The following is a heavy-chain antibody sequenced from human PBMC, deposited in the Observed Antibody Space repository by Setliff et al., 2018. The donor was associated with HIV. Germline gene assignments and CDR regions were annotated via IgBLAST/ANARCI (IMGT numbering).Heavy chain of an antibody. V-gene: IGHV1-18*01. CDR2: ISAYHGNT. Sequence: ASVKVSCKASGYNFTSNGISWVRQAPGQGLEWMGWISAYHGNTNYAQKLQGRVTMTTDTSTSTAYMELRSLRSDDTAVYYCARDGVAAAGNDGMDVWGQGTTVTVSS. CDR3: ARDGVAAAGNDGMDV. CDR1: GYNFTSNG. D-gene: IGHD6-13*01. J-gene: IGHJ6*02.